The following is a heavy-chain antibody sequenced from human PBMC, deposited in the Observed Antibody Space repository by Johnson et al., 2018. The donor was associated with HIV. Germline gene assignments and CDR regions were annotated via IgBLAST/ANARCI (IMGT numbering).Heavy chain of an antibody. CDR1: RFTFSNAW. V-gene: IGHV3-15*01. D-gene: IGHD3-22*01. CDR2: IKSKTDGGTT. J-gene: IGHJ3*02. CDR3: TTDFSDNDSSGTGGDI. Sequence: VQLVESGGGLVQPGGSLRLSCAASRFTFSNAWMSWVRQAPGKGLGWVGRIKSKTDGGTTDYAAPVKGRFTISRDNSNNTLYLQMNSLKTEDTAVYYCTTDFSDNDSSGTGGDIWGQGTLVTVSS.